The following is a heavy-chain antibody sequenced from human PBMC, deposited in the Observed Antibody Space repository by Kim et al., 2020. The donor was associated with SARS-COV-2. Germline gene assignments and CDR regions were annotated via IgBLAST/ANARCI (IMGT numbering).Heavy chain of an antibody. CDR3: AGGSSSGYPPYYFY. Sequence: GGSLRLSCAASGFTFSSYDMHWVRQATGKGLEWVSSIGTAGDTYYPGSAKGRFTTTSENAKNTLHLQMNSMRAGDTAADYCAGGSSSGYPPYYFY. V-gene: IGHV3-13*01. CDR1: GFTFSSYD. J-gene: IGHJ4*01. CDR2: IGTAGDT. D-gene: IGHD6-13*01.